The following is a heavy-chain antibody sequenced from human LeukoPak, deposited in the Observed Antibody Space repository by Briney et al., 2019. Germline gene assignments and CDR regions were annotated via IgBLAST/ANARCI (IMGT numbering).Heavy chain of an antibody. CDR1: GGTFSSYA. CDR3: ARERRRFDGSGSYDGWFDP. V-gene: IGHV1-69*05. J-gene: IGHJ5*02. Sequence: SVKVSCKASGGTFSSYAISWVRQAPGQGLEWMGRIIPIFGTANYAQKFQGRVTITTDESTSTTYMELSSLRSEDTAVYYCARERRRFDGSGSYDGWFDPWGQGTLVTVSS. D-gene: IGHD3-10*01. CDR2: IIPIFGTA.